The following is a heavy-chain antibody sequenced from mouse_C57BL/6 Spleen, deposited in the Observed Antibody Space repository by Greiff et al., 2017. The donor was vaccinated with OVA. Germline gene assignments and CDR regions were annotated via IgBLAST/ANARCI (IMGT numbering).Heavy chain of an antibody. CDR2: IDPANGNT. V-gene: IGHV14-3*01. CDR3: ASPFITTVVEGFDY. J-gene: IGHJ2*01. CDR1: GFNIKNTY. D-gene: IGHD1-1*01. Sequence: EVMLVESVAELVRPGASVKLSCTASGFNIKNTYMHWVKQRPEQGLEWIGRIDPANGNTKYAPKFQGKATITADTSSNTAYLQLSSLTSEDTAIYYCASPFITTVVEGFDYWGQGTTLTVSS.